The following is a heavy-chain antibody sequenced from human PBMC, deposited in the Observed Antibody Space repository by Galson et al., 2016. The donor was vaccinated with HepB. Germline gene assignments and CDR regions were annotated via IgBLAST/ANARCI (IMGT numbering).Heavy chain of an antibody. J-gene: IGHJ4*02. CDR1: GFFFYTYA. D-gene: IGHD3-10*01. CDR2: ISGSGGSI. CDR3: AKDSWWVPGVIIDFDD. Sequence: SLRLSCATSGFFFYTYAMSWVRQAPGKGLEWISTISGSGGSIYYADSVNGRFTISKDSSRDILYLQMNSLRVEDTAIYYCAKDSWWVPGVIIDFDDWGQRTLVTVSS. V-gene: IGHV3-23*01.